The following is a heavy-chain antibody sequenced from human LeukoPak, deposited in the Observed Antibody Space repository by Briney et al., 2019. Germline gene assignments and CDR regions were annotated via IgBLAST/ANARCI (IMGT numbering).Heavy chain of an antibody. CDR1: GGSISSYY. CDR2: IYYSGST. V-gene: IGHV4-59*01. CDR3: AREGSSGYLAY. D-gene: IGHD3-22*01. J-gene: IGHJ1*01. Sequence: PSETLSLTCTVSGGSISSYYWSWIRQPPGKGLEWIGYIYYSGSTNYNPSLKSRVTISVDTSKNQFSLKLSSVTAAGTAVYYCAREGSSGYLAYWGQGTLVTVSS.